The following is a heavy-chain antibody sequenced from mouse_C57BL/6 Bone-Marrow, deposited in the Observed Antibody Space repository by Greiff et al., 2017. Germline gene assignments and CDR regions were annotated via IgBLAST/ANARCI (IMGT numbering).Heavy chain of an antibody. CDR2: ISNGGGST. J-gene: IGHJ3*01. V-gene: IGHV5-12*01. CDR3: ARGVFAWFAY. Sequence: EVQVVESGGGLVQPGGSLKLSCAASGFTFSDYYMYWVRQTPEKRLEWVAYISNGGGSTYYPDTVKGRFTISRDNAKNTLYLQMSRLKSEDTAMYYCARGVFAWFAYWGQGTLVTVSA. CDR1: GFTFSDYY.